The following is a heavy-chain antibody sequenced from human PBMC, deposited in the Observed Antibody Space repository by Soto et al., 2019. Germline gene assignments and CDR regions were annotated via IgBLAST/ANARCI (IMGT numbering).Heavy chain of an antibody. D-gene: IGHD1-26*01. J-gene: IGHJ4*02. CDR2: ISGSGVST. Sequence: GGSLRLSWAASGFTFSSYAMSWVRQAPGKGLEWVSAISGSGVSTYYADSVKGRFTISRDNSKNTLYLQMNSLRAEDTAVYYCARGVGADEGYFDYWGQGTPVTVSS. V-gene: IGHV3-23*01. CDR3: ARGVGADEGYFDY. CDR1: GFTFSSYA.